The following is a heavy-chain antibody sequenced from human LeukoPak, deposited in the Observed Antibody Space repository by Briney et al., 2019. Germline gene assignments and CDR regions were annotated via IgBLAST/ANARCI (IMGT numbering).Heavy chain of an antibody. CDR3: ARVEAWYYGMDV. CDR2: INHSGST. CDR1: SGSFSGYY. J-gene: IGHJ6*02. Sequence: SETLSLTCAVYSGSFSGYYWSWIRQPPGKGLEWIGEINHSGSTNYNPSLKSRVTISVDTSKNQFSLKLSSVTAADTAVYYCARVEAWYYGMDVWGQGTTVTVSS. V-gene: IGHV4-34*01.